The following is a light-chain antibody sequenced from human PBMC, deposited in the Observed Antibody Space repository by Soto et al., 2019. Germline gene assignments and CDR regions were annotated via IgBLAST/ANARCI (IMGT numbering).Light chain of an antibody. J-gene: IGLJ1*01. V-gene: IGLV7-43*01. CDR3: LLYYGGSYV. Sequence: QAVVTQEPSLXVSXXXXXXXXXASSTGXVTSGFYPHWVQQKPGQAPRTLIYSTTNKHSWTPARFSGSLLGGKAALTLSGVQPEDEADYYCLLYYGGSYVFGAGTKVTVL. CDR1: TGXVTSGFY. CDR2: STT.